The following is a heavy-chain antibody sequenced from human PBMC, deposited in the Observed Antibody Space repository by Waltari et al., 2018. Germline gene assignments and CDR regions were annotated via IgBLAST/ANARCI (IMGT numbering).Heavy chain of an antibody. CDR1: GGYLVSYY. CDR3: ARESAISSWFSY. CDR2: VYSNGSS. D-gene: IGHD6-13*01. J-gene: IGHJ4*02. V-gene: IGHV4-4*07. Sequence: QVQLRESGPGLVRPSETLSLSCTVSGGYLVSYYWTWIRQSAGKGLEWIGRVYSNGSSDYNPSLLSRVTMSIDMSKSQFSLRLKSVTAADTGVYFCARESAISSWFSYWGQGTQVTVSS.